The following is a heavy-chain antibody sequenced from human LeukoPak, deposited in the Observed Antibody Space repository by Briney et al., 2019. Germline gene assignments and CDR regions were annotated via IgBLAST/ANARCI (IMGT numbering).Heavy chain of an antibody. CDR1: GYTFTSYG. CDR2: ISAYNGNT. CDR3: ARVPGRYCSSTSCYRYFDY. D-gene: IGHD2-2*01. J-gene: IGHJ4*02. V-gene: IGHV1-18*01. Sequence: ASVKVSCKASGYTFTSYGISWVRQAPGQGLEWMGRISAYNGNTNYAQKLQGRVTMTTDTSTSTAYMELRSLRSDDTAVYYCARVPGRYCSSTSCYRYFDYWGQGTLVTVSS.